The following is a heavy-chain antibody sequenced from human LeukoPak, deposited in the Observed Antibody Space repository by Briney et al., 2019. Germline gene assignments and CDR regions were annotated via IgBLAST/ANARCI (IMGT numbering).Heavy chain of an antibody. J-gene: IGHJ4*02. Sequence: GGSLRLSCAVSGFTFRSYWMHWVRQAPGKGLVWVSSIKSDGSSTTYADSVKGRFTISRDSAENTLYLQMNSLRVEDTAVYYCARISTMVRHYWGQGTLVTVSS. CDR2: IKSDGSST. CDR3: ARISTMVRHY. CDR1: GFTFRSYW. V-gene: IGHV3-74*03. D-gene: IGHD3-10*01.